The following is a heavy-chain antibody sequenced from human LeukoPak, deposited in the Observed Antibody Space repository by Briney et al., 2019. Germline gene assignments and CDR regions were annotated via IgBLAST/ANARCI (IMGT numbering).Heavy chain of an antibody. V-gene: IGHV1-69*05. Sequence: ASVKVSCKASGGTFSSYAISWVRQAPGQGLEWMGGIIPIFGTANYAQKFQGRVMITTDESTSTAYMELSSLRSEDTAVYYCASALEGEYYFDYWGQGTLVTVSS. CDR2: IIPIFGTA. J-gene: IGHJ4*02. CDR1: GGTFSSYA. D-gene: IGHD3-16*01. CDR3: ASALEGEYYFDY.